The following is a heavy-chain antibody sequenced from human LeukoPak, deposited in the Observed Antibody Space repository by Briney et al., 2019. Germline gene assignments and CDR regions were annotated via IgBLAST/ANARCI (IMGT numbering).Heavy chain of an antibody. CDR3: ARMGSSTHFPRRFDP. J-gene: IGHJ5*02. D-gene: IGHD2-2*01. CDR2: IYPGDSDT. Sequence: GESLKIFCKGSGYSFTNYWIGWMRQMPGKGLECMGIIYPGDSDTKYRPSFQGQVTISVDKSIITAYVQWSSLKASDSAMYYRARMGSSTHFPRRFDPWGQGTLVTVSS. CDR1: GYSFTNYW. V-gene: IGHV5-51*01.